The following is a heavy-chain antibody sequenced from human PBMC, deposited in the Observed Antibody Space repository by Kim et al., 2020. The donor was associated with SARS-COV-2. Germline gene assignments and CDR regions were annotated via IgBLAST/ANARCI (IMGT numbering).Heavy chain of an antibody. Sequence: GGSLRLSCAASGFTFSSYGMHWVRQAPGKGLEWVAAIWYDGSNKYYADSVKGRFTISRDNSKNTLYLQMNSLRAEDTAVYYCARDYSSGWGRSYFDYWGQGTLVTVSS. D-gene: IGHD6-19*01. CDR3: ARDYSSGWGRSYFDY. CDR1: GFTFSSYG. CDR2: IWYDGSNK. V-gene: IGHV3-33*01. J-gene: IGHJ4*02.